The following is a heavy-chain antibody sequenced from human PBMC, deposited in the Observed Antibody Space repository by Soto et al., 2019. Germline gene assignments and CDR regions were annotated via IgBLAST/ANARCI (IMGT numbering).Heavy chain of an antibody. Sequence: SETLSLTCTVSGGSISSAGYYWSWIRQHPGKGLEWIGYIYYSGSTYYNPSLKSRVTISVDTSKNQFSLKLSSVTAADTAVYYCARDLRIAVAGENWFDPWGQGTLVTGSS. J-gene: IGHJ5*02. CDR3: ARDLRIAVAGENWFDP. CDR1: GGSISSAGYY. CDR2: IYYSGST. D-gene: IGHD6-19*01. V-gene: IGHV4-31*03.